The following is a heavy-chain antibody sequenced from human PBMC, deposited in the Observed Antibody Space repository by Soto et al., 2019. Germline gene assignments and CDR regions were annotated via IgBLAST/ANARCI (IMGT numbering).Heavy chain of an antibody. CDR3: ARAFNYDFDYYGMDV. J-gene: IGHJ6*04. CDR2: IYYSGST. CDR1: GGSISSGDYY. D-gene: IGHD3-3*01. V-gene: IGHV4-30-4*01. Sequence: LSLTCTVSGGSISSGDYYWSWIRQPPGKGLEWIGYIYYSGSTYYNPSLKSRVTISVDTSKNQFSLKLSSVTAADTAVYYCARAFNYDFDYYGMDVWGKGTTVTVSS.